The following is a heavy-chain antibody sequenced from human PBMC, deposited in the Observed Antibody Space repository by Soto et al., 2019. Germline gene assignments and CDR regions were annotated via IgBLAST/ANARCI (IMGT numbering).Heavy chain of an antibody. CDR1: EFTVSSNY. D-gene: IGHD6-6*01. CDR3: ARGWRSSHYYYYMDV. V-gene: IGHV3-66*01. CDR2: IYSGGST. Sequence: PGGSLGLSCAASEFTVSSNYMSWVRQAPGKGLEWVSVIYSGGSTYYADSVKGRFTISRDNSKNTLYLQMNSLRAEDTAVYYCARGWRSSHYYYYMDVWGKGTTVTVS. J-gene: IGHJ6*03.